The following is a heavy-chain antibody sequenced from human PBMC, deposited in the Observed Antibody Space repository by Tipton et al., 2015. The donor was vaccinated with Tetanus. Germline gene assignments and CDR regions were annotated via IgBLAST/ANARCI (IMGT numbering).Heavy chain of an antibody. D-gene: IGHD5-24*01. CDR3: ARLEGLRGYNIDY. Sequence: TLSLTCTVSGGSISSYYWSWIRQPPGKGLEWIGYIYYSGSTNYNPSLKSRVTISVDTSKNQFSLKLSSVTAADTAVYYCARLEGLRGYNIDYWGQGTLVTVSS. J-gene: IGHJ4*02. V-gene: IGHV4-59*01. CDR1: GGSISSYY. CDR2: IYYSGST.